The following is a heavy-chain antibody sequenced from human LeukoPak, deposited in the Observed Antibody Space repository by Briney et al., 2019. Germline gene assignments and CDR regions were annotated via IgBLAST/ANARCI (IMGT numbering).Heavy chain of an antibody. CDR1: GFTFSGYG. D-gene: IGHD2-2*01. CDR3: AKGDLSSQVYMDV. V-gene: IGHV3-23*01. CDR2: ISGSGGNT. Sequence: PGGSLRLSCAASGFTFSGYGMSWVRQAPGKGLEWVSGISGSGGNTYFADSVKGRFTISRDNSKNTLYLRMNSLRVEDTAIYYCAKGDLSSQVYMDVWGKGTTVTVSS. J-gene: IGHJ6*03.